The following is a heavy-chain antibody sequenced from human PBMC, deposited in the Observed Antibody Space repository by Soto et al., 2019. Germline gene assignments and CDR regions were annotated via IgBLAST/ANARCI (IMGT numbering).Heavy chain of an antibody. V-gene: IGHV1-8*01. CDR2: MNPNSGNT. CDR1: GYTFTSYD. Sequence: ASVKVSCKASGYTFTSYDINWVRQATGQGLEWMGWMNPNSGNTGYAQKFQGRVTMTRNTSISTAYMELSSLRSEDTAVYYCARPNYDFWSGYYTAYYGMDVWGQRTTVTVSS. CDR3: ARPNYDFWSGYYTAYYGMDV. J-gene: IGHJ6*02. D-gene: IGHD3-3*01.